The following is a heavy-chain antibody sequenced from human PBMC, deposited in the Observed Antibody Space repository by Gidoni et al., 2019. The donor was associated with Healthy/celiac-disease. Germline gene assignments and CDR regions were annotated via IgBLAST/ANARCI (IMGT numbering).Heavy chain of an antibody. Sequence: EVQLLESGGGFVQPGGSLSLSCAASGCTFSSYAMSWVRQAPGKGLEWVSAISGSGGSTYYADSVKGLFTISRDNSKNTLYLQMNSLRAEDTAVYYCAKDPGGYSSSWYWFDPWGQGTLVTVSS. D-gene: IGHD6-13*01. CDR1: GCTFSSYA. CDR2: ISGSGGST. V-gene: IGHV3-23*01. J-gene: IGHJ5*02. CDR3: AKDPGGYSSSWYWFDP.